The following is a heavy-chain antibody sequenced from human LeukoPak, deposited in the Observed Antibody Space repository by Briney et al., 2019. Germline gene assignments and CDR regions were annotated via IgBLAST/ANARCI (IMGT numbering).Heavy chain of an antibody. J-gene: IGHJ6*03. CDR2: IYSGGST. V-gene: IGHV3-66*01. Sequence: SGGSLRLSCAASGFTVSSNYMSWVRQAPGKGLEWVSVIYSGGSTYYADSVKGRFTISRDNSKNTLYLQMNSLRAEDTAVYYCARASSLQWLVQPGYMDVWGKGTTVTISS. CDR3: ARASSLQWLVQPGYMDV. CDR1: GFTVSSNY. D-gene: IGHD6-19*01.